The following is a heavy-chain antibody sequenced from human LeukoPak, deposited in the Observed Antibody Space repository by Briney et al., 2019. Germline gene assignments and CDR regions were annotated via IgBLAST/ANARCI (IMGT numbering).Heavy chain of an antibody. CDR3: ARVVVGVTNRFDP. V-gene: IGHV1-69*13. CDR2: IIPIFDVA. Sequence: SVKVSFKASGDTFSTYAIGWVRQTPGQGLEWMGGIIPIFDVANYAQKFQGRVTITADESTSTVYMELSSLRSEDTAVYYCARVVVGVTNRFDPWGQGTLVIVSS. CDR1: GDTFSTYA. D-gene: IGHD2-15*01. J-gene: IGHJ5*02.